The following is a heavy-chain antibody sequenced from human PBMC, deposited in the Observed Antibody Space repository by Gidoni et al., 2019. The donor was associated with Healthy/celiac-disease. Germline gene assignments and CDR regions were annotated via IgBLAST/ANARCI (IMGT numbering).Heavy chain of an antibody. Sequence: EVQLVESGGGLVKPGGSLRLSCAASGFTFSRMNWVRQAPGKGLEWVSSISSSSSYIYYADSVKGRFTISRDSAKNSLYLQMNSLRAEDTAVYYCARGCRGDTAMVKVYYYYYMDVWGKGTTVTVSS. D-gene: IGHD5-18*01. CDR2: ISSSSSYI. CDR3: ARGCRGDTAMVKVYYYYYMDV. J-gene: IGHJ6*03. V-gene: IGHV3-21*01. CDR1: GFTFSR.